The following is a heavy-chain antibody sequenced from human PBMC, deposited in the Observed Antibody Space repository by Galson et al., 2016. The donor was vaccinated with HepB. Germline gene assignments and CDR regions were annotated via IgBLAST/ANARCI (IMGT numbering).Heavy chain of an antibody. CDR1: GFSFSSFA. Sequence: SLRLSCAASGFSFSSFAVHWVRQAPGKGLEWVAVISYDGSSKDYADSVKGRFTISRDNSKSTLNLQMNSLRPEDSAVYYCARVMYDLRDYYHYYGMDVWGQGTPVTVSS. CDR2: ISYDGSSK. J-gene: IGHJ6*02. CDR3: ARVMYDLRDYYHYYGMDV. D-gene: IGHD3-3*01. V-gene: IGHV3-30*04.